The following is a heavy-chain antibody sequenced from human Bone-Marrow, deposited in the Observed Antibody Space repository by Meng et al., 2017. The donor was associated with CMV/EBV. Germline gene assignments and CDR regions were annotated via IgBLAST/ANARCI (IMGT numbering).Heavy chain of an antibody. D-gene: IGHD1-1*01. J-gene: IGHJ6*02. V-gene: IGHV4-61*01. Sequence: SETLSLTCTVSGGSVSSGSYYWSWIRQPPGKGLEWIGYIYYSGSTNYNPSLKSRVTISVNTSKNQFSLKLSSVTAADTAVYYCARAVTTTGTHYYYYYGMDVWGQGTTVTVSS. CDR1: GGSVSSGSYY. CDR2: IYYSGST. CDR3: ARAVTTTGTHYYYYYGMDV.